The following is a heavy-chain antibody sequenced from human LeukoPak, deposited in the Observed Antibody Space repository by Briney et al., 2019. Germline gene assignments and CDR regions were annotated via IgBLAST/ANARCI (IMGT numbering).Heavy chain of an antibody. CDR1: GYTFTSYD. Sequence: GASVKVSCKASGYTFTSYDINWVRQATGQGLEWMGWMNPNSGNTGYAQKFQGRVTMTRNTPISTAYMELSSLRSEDTAVYYCARGIPTAMDYYYYMDVWGKGTTVTISS. J-gene: IGHJ6*03. D-gene: IGHD5-18*01. V-gene: IGHV1-8*01. CDR3: ARGIPTAMDYYYYMDV. CDR2: MNPNSGNT.